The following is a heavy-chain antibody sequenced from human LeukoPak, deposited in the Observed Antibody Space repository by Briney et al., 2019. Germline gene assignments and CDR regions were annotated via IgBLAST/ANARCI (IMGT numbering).Heavy chain of an antibody. CDR2: LWYDGSNK. V-gene: IGHV3-33*01. CDR3: ARGSGSDFWSGYDYYYYGMDV. Sequence: GGSLRLSCAASGFTFSSYGMHWVRQAPGKGLEWVAVLWYDGSNKYYADSVKGRFTISRDNSKNTLYLQMNSLRAEDTAVYYCARGSGSDFWSGYDYYYYGMDVWGQGTTVTVSS. J-gene: IGHJ6*02. CDR1: GFTFSSYG. D-gene: IGHD3-3*01.